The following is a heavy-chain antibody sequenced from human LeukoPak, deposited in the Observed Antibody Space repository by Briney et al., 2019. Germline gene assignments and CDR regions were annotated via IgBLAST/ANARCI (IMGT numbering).Heavy chain of an antibody. CDR1: GGSISSSNR. D-gene: IGHD3-9*01. Sequence: PSETLSLTCGVSGGSISSSNRWSWVRQPPGEGLEWIGQIYHSGRTYYNPSLKSRVTISVDTSKNQFSLKLSSVTAADTAVYYCARRRLRYFDWLEGDYYYYYMDVWGKGTTVTISS. CDR3: ARRRLRYFDWLEGDYYYYYMDV. CDR2: IYHSGRT. V-gene: IGHV4-4*02. J-gene: IGHJ6*03.